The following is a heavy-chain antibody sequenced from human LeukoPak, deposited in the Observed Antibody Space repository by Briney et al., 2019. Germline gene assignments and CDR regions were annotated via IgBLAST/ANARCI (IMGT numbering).Heavy chain of an antibody. Sequence: SETLSLTCTVSGGSISSYYWSWIRQPPGKGLEWIGYIYYSGSTNCNPSLKSRVTISVDTSKNQFSLKLSSVTAADTAVYYCARVSVQLERPSRWFDPWGQGTLVTVSS. D-gene: IGHD1-1*01. CDR1: GGSISSYY. CDR3: ARVSVQLERPSRWFDP. V-gene: IGHV4-59*01. J-gene: IGHJ5*02. CDR2: IYYSGST.